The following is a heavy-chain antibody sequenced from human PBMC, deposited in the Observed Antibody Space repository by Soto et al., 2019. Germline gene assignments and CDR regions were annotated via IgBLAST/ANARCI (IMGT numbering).Heavy chain of an antibody. CDR3: AQTLGLAVAGPGRFDL. V-gene: IGHV1-69*12. D-gene: IGHD6-19*01. Sequence: QVQLVQSGAEVKKPGSSVKVSCKASGGTFSRYPISWVRQAPGQGLEWMGGIIPLFGTANYAQKFQGRVTITAVESTSTAYMELRRLRSEDTAVYYCAQTLGLAVAGPGRFDLWGRGTLVTVTS. CDR2: IIPLFGTA. CDR1: GGTFSRYP. J-gene: IGHJ2*01.